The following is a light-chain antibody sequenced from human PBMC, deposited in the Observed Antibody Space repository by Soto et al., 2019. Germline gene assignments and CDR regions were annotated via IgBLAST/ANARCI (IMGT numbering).Light chain of an antibody. J-gene: IGLJ1*01. Sequence: QSVLTQPPSVSAAPGQKVTISCSGSSSNIGNNYVSWYQQLPGTAPKLLIYENNRRPSGIPDRFSGSKSGTSATLGITGLQTGDEADYYCGTWDSRLSGYVFGTGTRSPS. CDR1: SSNIGNNY. V-gene: IGLV1-51*02. CDR3: GTWDSRLSGYV. CDR2: ENN.